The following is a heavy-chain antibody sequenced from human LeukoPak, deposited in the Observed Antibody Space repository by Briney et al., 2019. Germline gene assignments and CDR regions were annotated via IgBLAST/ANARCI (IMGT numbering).Heavy chain of an antibody. V-gene: IGHV4-4*07. D-gene: IGHD1-26*01. J-gene: IGHJ4*02. CDR3: ARENSGSYREFDY. Sequence: PSETLSLTCTVSGGSTSSYYWSWIRQPAGKGLEWIGRIYTSGSTNYNASLKSRVSMSVDTSKNQFSLKLSSVTAADTAVFYCARENSGSYREFDYWGRGTLVTVSS. CDR1: GGSTSSYY. CDR2: IYTSGST.